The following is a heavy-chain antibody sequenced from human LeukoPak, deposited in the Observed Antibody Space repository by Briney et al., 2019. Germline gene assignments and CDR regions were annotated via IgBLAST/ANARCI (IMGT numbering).Heavy chain of an antibody. CDR2: FDPEDGET. Sequence: ASVKVSCKVSGYTLTELSMHWVRQAPGKGLEWMGGFDPEDGETIYAQEFQGRVTMTEDTSTDTAYMELSSLRSEDTAVYYCATVMWYSVAVNGDWFDPWGQGTLVTASS. J-gene: IGHJ5*02. V-gene: IGHV1-24*01. D-gene: IGHD6-19*01. CDR3: ATVMWYSVAVNGDWFDP. CDR1: GYTLTELS.